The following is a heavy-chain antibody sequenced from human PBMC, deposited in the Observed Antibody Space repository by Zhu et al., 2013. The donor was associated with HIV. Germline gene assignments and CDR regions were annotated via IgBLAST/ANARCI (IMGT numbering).Heavy chain of an antibody. V-gene: IGHV1-69*08. J-gene: IGHJ4*02. CDR3: ARDGWRSAVARYYFDY. CDR1: GGTFSSYT. Sequence: QVQLVQSGAEVKKPGSSVKVSCKASGGTFSSYTISWVRQAPGQGLEWMGRIIPILGIANYAQKFQGRVTITADKSTSTAYMELSSLRSEDTAVYYCARDGWRSAVARYYFDYWGQGTLVTVSS. D-gene: IGHD6-19*01. CDR2: IIPILGIA.